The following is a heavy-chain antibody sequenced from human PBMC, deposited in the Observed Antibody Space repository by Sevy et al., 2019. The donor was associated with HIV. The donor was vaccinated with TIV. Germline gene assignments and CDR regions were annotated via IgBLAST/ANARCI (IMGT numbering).Heavy chain of an antibody. V-gene: IGHV3-30*18. J-gene: IGHJ4*02. CDR3: AKDGNSGYDPYFDY. CDR1: GFTFSSYG. Sequence: GGSLRLSCAASGFTFSSYGMHWVRQAPGKGLEWVTVISYDGSNKYYADSVKGRFTISRDNSKNTLYLQMNSLRAEGTAVYYCAKDGNSGYDPYFDYWGQGTLVTVSS. CDR2: ISYDGSNK. D-gene: IGHD5-12*01.